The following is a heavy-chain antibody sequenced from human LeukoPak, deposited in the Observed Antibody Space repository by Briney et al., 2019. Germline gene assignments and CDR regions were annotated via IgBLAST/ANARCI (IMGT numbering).Heavy chain of an antibody. D-gene: IGHD3-22*01. Sequence: SEILSLTCTVSGGSISSSSYYWGWIRQPPGKGLEWIGSIYYSGSTYYNPSLKSRVTISVDTSKNQFSLKLSSVTAADTAVYYCARGGTSLYYYDSSGYYAGGKYFQHWGQGTLVTVSS. CDR3: ARGGTSLYYYDSSGYYAGGKYFQH. V-gene: IGHV4-39*07. CDR1: GGSISSSSYY. J-gene: IGHJ1*01. CDR2: IYYSGST.